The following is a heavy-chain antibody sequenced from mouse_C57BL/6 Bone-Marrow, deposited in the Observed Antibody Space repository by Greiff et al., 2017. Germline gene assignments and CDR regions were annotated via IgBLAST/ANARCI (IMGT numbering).Heavy chain of an antibody. CDR3: ARGGEHWDAAWFAY. CDR2: IDPSDSYT. D-gene: IGHD4-1*01. CDR1: GYTFTSYW. V-gene: IGHV1-59*01. J-gene: IGHJ3*01. Sequence: QVQLQQSGAELVRPGTSVKLSCKASGYTFTSYWMHWVKQRPGQGLEWIGVIDPSDSYTNYNQKFKGKATLTVDTSSSTAYMQLSSLTSEDSAVYYCARGGEHWDAAWFAYWGQGTLVTVSA.